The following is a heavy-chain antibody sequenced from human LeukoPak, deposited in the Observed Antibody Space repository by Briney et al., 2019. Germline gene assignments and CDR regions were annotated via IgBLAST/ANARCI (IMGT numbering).Heavy chain of an antibody. J-gene: IGHJ5*02. V-gene: IGHV4-39*07. CDR2: IYYSGST. D-gene: IGHD1-1*01. Sequence: SETLSLTCTVSGGSISSSSYYWGWIRQPPGKGLEWIGSIYYSGSTYYNPSLKSRVTISVDTSKIQFSLKLSSVTAADTAVYYCAREGGGKDENDPWGQGTLVTVSS. CDR1: GGSISSSSYY. CDR3: AREGGGKDENDP.